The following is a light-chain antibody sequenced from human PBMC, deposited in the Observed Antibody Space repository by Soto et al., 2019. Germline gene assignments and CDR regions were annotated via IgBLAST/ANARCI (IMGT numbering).Light chain of an antibody. CDR3: RCALQSPPT. Sequence: DIVMTQSPVSLPVTPGEPASISCRSSQSLLHSNGYNYLDWYLQKPGQSPQLLIYLGSNRASGVPGRFSARAPGTDFTLTISSVEAEDVGVYYCRCALQSPPTFGQGTRVEIK. V-gene: IGKV2-28*01. J-gene: IGKJ1*01. CDR1: QSLLHSNGYNY. CDR2: LGS.